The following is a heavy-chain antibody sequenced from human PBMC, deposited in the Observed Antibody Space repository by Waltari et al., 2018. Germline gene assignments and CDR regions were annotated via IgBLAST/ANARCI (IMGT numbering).Heavy chain of an antibody. CDR2: IRHPGNT. CDR3: TRGGNYDFWSHSPFVDP. D-gene: IGHD3-3*01. J-gene: IGHJ5*02. Sequence: QVQLQQWGAGLLKPSETLSLTCSVSGASFSAYYWGWFRHVPGKGLEWIGQIRHPGNTNYTPYLQSRVAISIDTSRNQFSLRVFSVTAADTGLYFCTRGGNYDFWSHSPFVDPWGQGTQVTVSS. V-gene: IGHV4-34*01. CDR1: GASFSAYY.